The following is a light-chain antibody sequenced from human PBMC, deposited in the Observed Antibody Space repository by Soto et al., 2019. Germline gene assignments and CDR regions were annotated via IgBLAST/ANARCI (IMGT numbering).Light chain of an antibody. Sequence: QSVLTQPASVSGSPGQSITISCTGTTSDVGGYNYVSWYQQHPGHVPKLLIHEVSNRPSGVSNRFSGSKSGNTASLTISGLQAEDEADYYCLSKTSSISYVFGTGTKLTVL. CDR3: LSKTSSISYV. CDR2: EVS. J-gene: IGLJ1*01. V-gene: IGLV2-14*01. CDR1: TSDVGGYNY.